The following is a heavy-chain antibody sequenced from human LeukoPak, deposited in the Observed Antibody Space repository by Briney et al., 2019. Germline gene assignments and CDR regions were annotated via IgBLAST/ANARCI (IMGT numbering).Heavy chain of an antibody. Sequence: GGSLRLSCAASGFTFSSYWMHWVRQAPGKGLEWVAVISYDGSNKYYADSVKGRFTISRDNSKNTLYLQMNSLRAEDTAVYYCAEDRYSYAFEYFQHWGQGTLVTVSS. CDR3: AEDRYSYAFEYFQH. CDR2: ISYDGSNK. CDR1: GFTFSSYW. D-gene: IGHD5-18*01. J-gene: IGHJ1*01. V-gene: IGHV3-30*18.